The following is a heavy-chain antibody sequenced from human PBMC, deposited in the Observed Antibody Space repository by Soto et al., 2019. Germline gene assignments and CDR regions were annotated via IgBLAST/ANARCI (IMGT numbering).Heavy chain of an antibody. CDR3: ARHPPVLRFLEWLPSDYFDY. J-gene: IGHJ4*02. CDR1: AGSISSSSYY. D-gene: IGHD3-3*01. CDR2: LYYCGRT. Sequence: SETLSLTFNVSAGSISSSSYYWGWIRQPPGKGLEWIGSLYYCGRTYYNPSLKSRVTISVDTSKNQFSLKLSSVTAADTAVYYCARHPPVLRFLEWLPSDYFDYWGQGTLVTVSS. V-gene: IGHV4-39*01.